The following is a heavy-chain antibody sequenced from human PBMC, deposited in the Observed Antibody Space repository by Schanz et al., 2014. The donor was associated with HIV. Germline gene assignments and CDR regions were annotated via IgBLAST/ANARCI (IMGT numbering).Heavy chain of an antibody. Sequence: VQLVESGGGVVQPGRSLRLSCAASGFTFSTYAMSWVRQAPGKGLEWVSVISGSGISTYYADSVKGRFSISRDNSKNTLYLQMNSLRAEDTAVYYCAKGQRGVVRGPIDYWGQGTLVTVSP. CDR3: AKGQRGVVRGPIDY. CDR1: GFTFSTYA. CDR2: ISGSGIST. V-gene: IGHV3-23*04. D-gene: IGHD3-10*01. J-gene: IGHJ4*02.